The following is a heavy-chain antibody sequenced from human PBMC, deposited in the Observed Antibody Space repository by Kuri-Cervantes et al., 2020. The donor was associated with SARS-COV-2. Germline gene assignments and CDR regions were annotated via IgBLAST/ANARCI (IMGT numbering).Heavy chain of an antibody. V-gene: IGHV4-61*05. D-gene: IGHD2-21*02. CDR3: ARRLAYCAGDCSYYFDY. Sequence: SETLSLTCTVSGGSISSSSYYWGWIRQPPGKGLEWIGYIYYSGSTNYNPSLKSRVTISVDTSKNQFSLKLSSVTAADTAVYYCARRLAYCAGDCSYYFDYWGQGTLVTVSS. J-gene: IGHJ4*02. CDR2: IYYSGST. CDR1: GGSISSSSYY.